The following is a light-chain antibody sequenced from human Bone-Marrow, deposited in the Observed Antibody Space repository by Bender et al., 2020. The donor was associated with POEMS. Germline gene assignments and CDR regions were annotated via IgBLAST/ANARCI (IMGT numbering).Light chain of an antibody. J-gene: IGLJ3*02. CDR2: RND. CDR3: HSYDNGRSGWV. V-gene: IGLV1-47*01. CDR1: TSNIGSNY. Sequence: QSMMTQPPSASGTPGQRVTISCSGGTSNIGSNYVYWYQQLPGAAPKPLIYRNDQRASGVPDRFSGSSSDTSASLAISGLRSEDEADYYCHSYDNGRSGWVFGGGTKLTVL.